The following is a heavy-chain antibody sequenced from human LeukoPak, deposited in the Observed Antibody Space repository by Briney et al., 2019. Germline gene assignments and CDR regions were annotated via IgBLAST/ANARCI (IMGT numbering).Heavy chain of an antibody. CDR1: GGTFSSYA. CDR3: ARAPYCGGDCYSSWFDP. J-gene: IGHJ5*02. V-gene: IGHV1-69*05. D-gene: IGHD2-21*01. CDR2: IIPIFGTA. Sequence: SVKVSCKASGGTFSSYAISWVRQAPGQGLEWMGGIIPIFGTANYAQKFQGRVTITTDESTSTAYMELSSLRSEDTAVYYCARAPYCGGDCYSSWFDPWGQGTLVTVSS.